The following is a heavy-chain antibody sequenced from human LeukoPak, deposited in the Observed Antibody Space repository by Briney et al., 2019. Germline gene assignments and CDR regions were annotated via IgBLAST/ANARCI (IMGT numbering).Heavy chain of an antibody. CDR2: IFYSGNT. CDR3: ARLAAISGSDYPDD. D-gene: IGHD1-26*01. CDR1: GASISSYY. V-gene: IGHV4-59*08. Sequence: PSETLSLTCTVSGASISSYYWSWIRQPPGKGLEWIGYIFYSGNTIYNPSLKSRVTISVDTSKNHFSLRLRSVTAADTAVYYCARLAAISGSDYPDDWGQGTLVTVSS. J-gene: IGHJ4*02.